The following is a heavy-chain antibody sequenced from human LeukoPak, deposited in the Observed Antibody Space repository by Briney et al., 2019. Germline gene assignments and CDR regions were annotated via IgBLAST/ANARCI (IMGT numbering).Heavy chain of an antibody. CDR1: GYTFTGYY. Sequence: GASVKVSCKASGYTFTGYYMHWVRQAPGQGLEWMGWINPNSGGTNYAQKFQGRVTMTRDTSISTAYMELSRLRSDDTAVYYCARDQGWIQLWWVDYWGQGTLVTVSS. D-gene: IGHD5-18*01. CDR2: INPNSGGT. CDR3: ARDQGWIQLWWVDY. J-gene: IGHJ4*02. V-gene: IGHV1-2*02.